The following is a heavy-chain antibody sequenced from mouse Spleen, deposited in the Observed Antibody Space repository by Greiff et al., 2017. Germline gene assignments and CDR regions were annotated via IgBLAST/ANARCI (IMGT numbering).Heavy chain of an antibody. Sequence: QVQLQQPGAELVKPGASVKLSCKASGYTFTSYWMHWVKQRPGQGLEWIGEIDPSDSYTNYNQKFKGKATLTVDKSSSTAYMQLSSLTSEDSAVYYCARMGGYGQRTAMDYWGQGTSVTVSS. V-gene: IGHV1-69*02. CDR2: IDPSDSYT. J-gene: IGHJ4*01. CDR3: ARMGGYGQRTAMDY. D-gene: IGHD1-1*02. CDR1: GYTFTSYW.